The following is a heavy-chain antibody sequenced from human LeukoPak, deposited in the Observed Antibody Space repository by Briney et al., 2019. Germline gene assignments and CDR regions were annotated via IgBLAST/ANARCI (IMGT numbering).Heavy chain of an antibody. CDR2: IKQDGSEK. V-gene: IGHV3-7*03. CDR1: GFTFSSYS. CDR3: AREIRGYSYFDY. J-gene: IGHJ4*02. D-gene: IGHD1-26*01. Sequence: PGGSLRLSCAASGFTFSSYSMNWVRQAPGKGLEWVANIKQDGSEKYYVDSVKGRFTISRDNAKNSLYLQMNSLRAEDTAVYYCAREIRGYSYFDYWGQGTLVTVSS.